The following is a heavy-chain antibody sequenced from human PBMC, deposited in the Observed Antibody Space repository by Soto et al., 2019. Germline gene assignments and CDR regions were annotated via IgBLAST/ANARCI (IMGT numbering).Heavy chain of an antibody. J-gene: IGHJ6*02. Sequence: ASGKVSCKASGYPLPTFFMHWVRQAPRQGLEWMGVINPGYPAGRSTTYAQKFQGRVTMTTDTSTSTVYMELSRLRSDDTAVYYCAREAIVAGATTGMDVWGQGTTVNVSS. CDR2: INPGYPAGRST. CDR3: AREAIVAGATTGMDV. V-gene: IGHV1-46*01. D-gene: IGHD1-26*01. CDR1: GYPLPTFF.